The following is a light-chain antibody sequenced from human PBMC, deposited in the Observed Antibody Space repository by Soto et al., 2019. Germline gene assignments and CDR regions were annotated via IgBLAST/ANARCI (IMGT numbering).Light chain of an antibody. V-gene: IGKV3-20*01. J-gene: IGKJ1*01. CDR2: DAS. CDR1: QSVSSSY. Sequence: EIVLTQSPGTLSLSPGERATLSCRASQSVSSSYLAWYQQRPGQAPRLLTYDASSRATGIPDRFSGSGSGTDFTLTISGLEPEDFAVYYCQQFGSSRWTFGQGTKVEI. CDR3: QQFGSSRWT.